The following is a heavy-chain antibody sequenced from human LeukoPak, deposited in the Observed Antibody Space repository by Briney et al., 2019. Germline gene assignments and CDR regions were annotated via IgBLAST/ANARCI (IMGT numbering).Heavy chain of an antibody. Sequence: AETLSLTCTVSGGSISSYYWSWIRQPPGKGLEGMGYIYYSGSTNYNPSLKSRVTISVNTSKNQCSLKLSSVTAADTAVYYCARDGSRGLFVYWGQGTLVTVSS. V-gene: IGHV4-59*01. J-gene: IGHJ4*02. CDR1: GGSISSYY. D-gene: IGHD2-21*01. CDR2: IYYSGST. CDR3: ARDGSRGLFVY.